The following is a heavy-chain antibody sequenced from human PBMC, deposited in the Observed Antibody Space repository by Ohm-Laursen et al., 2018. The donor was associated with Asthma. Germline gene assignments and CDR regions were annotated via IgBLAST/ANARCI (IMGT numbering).Heavy chain of an antibody. Sequence: SLRLSCAASGVAFTDSWMSWVRQLPGGSLEWVAKINPLGYEKYYMDSVRGRFTVTRNNAKNSLYLEMNSLRVEDTAVYYCVTDAWWSYVHWGLGTLVTVSS. CDR3: VTDAWWSYVH. J-gene: IGHJ4*02. D-gene: IGHD1-26*01. V-gene: IGHV3-7*01. CDR1: GVAFTDSW. CDR2: INPLGYEK.